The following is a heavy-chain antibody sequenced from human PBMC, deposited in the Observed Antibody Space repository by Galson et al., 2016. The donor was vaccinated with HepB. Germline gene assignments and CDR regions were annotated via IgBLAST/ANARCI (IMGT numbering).Heavy chain of an antibody. CDR1: GFTFSTYG. J-gene: IGHJ6*02. Sequence: SLRLSCAAPGFTFSTYGMSWVCQAPGKGLEWVSVISGSGGSTYYADSVKGRFTISRDNSKNTLYLQMNSLRAEDTAVYYCARVITMVRGILKQRDYYGMDVWGQGTTVTVSS. D-gene: IGHD3-10*01. V-gene: IGHV3-23*01. CDR2: ISGSGGST. CDR3: ARVITMVRGILKQRDYYGMDV.